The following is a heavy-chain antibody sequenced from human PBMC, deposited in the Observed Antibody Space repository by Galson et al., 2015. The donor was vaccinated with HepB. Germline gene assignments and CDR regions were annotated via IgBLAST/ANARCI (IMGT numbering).Heavy chain of an antibody. CDR3: AKLGIGTYGMDV. J-gene: IGHJ6*02. V-gene: IGHV3-23*01. Sequence: SLRLSCAASGFTFSSYAMSWVRQAPGKGLEWVSAISGSGGSTYYADSVKGRFTISRDNSKNTLYLRMNSLRAEDTAVYYCAKLGIGTYGMDVWGQGTTVTVSS. CDR1: GFTFSSYA. CDR2: ISGSGGST. D-gene: IGHD3-16*01.